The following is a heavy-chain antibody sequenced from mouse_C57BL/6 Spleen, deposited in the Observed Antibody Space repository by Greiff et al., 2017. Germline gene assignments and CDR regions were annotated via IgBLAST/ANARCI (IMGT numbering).Heavy chain of an antibody. V-gene: IGHV3-6*01. CDR3: ARGTTDAMDY. Sequence: DVQLQESGPGLVKPSQSLSLTCSVTGYSITSGYYWNWIRQFPGNKLEWMGYISYDGSNNYNPSLKNRISITRDTSKNQFFLKLNSVTTEDTATYYCARGTTDAMDYWGQGTSVTVSS. J-gene: IGHJ4*01. CDR1: GYSITSGYY. D-gene: IGHD1-1*01. CDR2: ISYDGSN.